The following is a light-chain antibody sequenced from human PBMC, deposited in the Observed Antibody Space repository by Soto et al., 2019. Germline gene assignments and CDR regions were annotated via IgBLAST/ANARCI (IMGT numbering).Light chain of an antibody. J-gene: IGLJ2*01. CDR2: DVN. CDR3: TSYASGSSHVV. V-gene: IGLV2-14*01. CDR1: SSDIGGYDY. Sequence: QSVLTQPASVSGSPGQSITLSCTGTSSDIGGYDYVSWYQRHPGKAPKLIIYDVNNRPSGVSNRFSGSKSGNTASLTISGLQAEHEADYYCTSYASGSSHVVFGGGTKVTVL.